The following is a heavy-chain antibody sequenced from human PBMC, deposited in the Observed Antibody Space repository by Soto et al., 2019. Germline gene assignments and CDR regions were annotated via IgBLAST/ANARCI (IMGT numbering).Heavy chain of an antibody. V-gene: IGHV4-34*02. CDR1: GASLGGFH. J-gene: IGHJ3*02. CDR3: ARSPLGYDYVRQTWREVGDSFDI. Sequence: QVHLEQWGAGLLRPSETLSLTCAIYGASLGGFHWTWLRQAPGKGLEWIGELIHGGSTNYNPSLKCRLTFSLDTSKKQFSLHLMSVTAADTAVYYCARSPLGYDYVRQTWREVGDSFDIWGRGTLVTVSS. CDR2: LIHGGST. D-gene: IGHD3-16*01.